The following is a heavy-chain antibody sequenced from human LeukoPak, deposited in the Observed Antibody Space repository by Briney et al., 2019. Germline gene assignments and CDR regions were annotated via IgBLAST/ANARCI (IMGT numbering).Heavy chain of an antibody. CDR3: AREVLAAAGKVFDP. J-gene: IGHJ5*02. Sequence: PGGSLRLSCAASGFTFSSYAMHWVRQAPGKGLEWVAVISYDGSNKYYADSVKGRFTISRDNSKNTLYLQMNSLRAEDTAVYYCAREVLAAAGKVFDPWGQGTLVTVSS. V-gene: IGHV3-30*04. CDR1: GFTFSSYA. D-gene: IGHD6-13*01. CDR2: ISYDGSNK.